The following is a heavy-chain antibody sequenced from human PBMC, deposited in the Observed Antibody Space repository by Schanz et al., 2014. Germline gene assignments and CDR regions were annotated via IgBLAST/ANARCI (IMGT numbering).Heavy chain of an antibody. CDR3: AKGPYYYYYMDV. CDR2: VSSDGNND. CDR1: GFTFSTHA. Sequence: VQLVESGGGVVQPGRSLRLSCAASGFTFSTHAMHWVRQAPGKGLEWVALVSSDGNNDYYTDSVKGRFTISGDSSKYTVYLQMNSLRADDTAVYYCAKGPYYYYYMDVWGNGTTXTGSS. V-gene: IGHV3-30*18. J-gene: IGHJ6*03.